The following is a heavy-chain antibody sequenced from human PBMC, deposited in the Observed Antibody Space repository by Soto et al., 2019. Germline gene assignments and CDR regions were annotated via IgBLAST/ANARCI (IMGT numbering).Heavy chain of an antibody. CDR3: AKTYGFGSYYKGGY. Sequence: EVQLLESGGGLVQTGGSLRLSCVGSGFTFSSYTMTWVRKAPGKGLEWVSGIKTTGETTYYAHSVKGRFTITRDNSRNTRYLQMDSLRAADTAIYYCAKTYGFGSYYKGGYWGQGTVVSVSS. CDR2: IKTTGETT. D-gene: IGHD3-10*01. V-gene: IGHV3-23*05. CDR1: GFTFSSYT. J-gene: IGHJ4*02.